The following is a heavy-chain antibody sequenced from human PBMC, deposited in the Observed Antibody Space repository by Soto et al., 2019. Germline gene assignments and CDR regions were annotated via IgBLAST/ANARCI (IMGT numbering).Heavy chain of an antibody. Sequence: SVKVSCKASGGTFSSYAISWVRQAPGQGLEWMGGIIPIFGTANYAQKFQGRVTITADESTSTAYMELSSLRSEDTAVYYCAEIGYCSSTSCYLRDRWWFDPWGQGTLVTVSS. V-gene: IGHV1-69*13. CDR1: GGTFSSYA. CDR2: IIPIFGTA. CDR3: AEIGYCSSTSCYLRDRWWFDP. D-gene: IGHD2-2*01. J-gene: IGHJ5*02.